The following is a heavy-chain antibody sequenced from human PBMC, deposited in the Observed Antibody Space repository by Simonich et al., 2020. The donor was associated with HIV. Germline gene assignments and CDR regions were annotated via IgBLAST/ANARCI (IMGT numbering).Heavy chain of an antibody. V-gene: IGHV4-39*01. CDR1: GGSITYPRSYY. CDR3: ARSSWENYFYMDV. CDR2: IFYSGIT. Sequence: QLQLQESGPGLVKPSETLSLTCTVSGGSITYPRSYYWGWIRQPPGKGLVWIVPIFYSGITYYNSYLKSRGTISVDTSKNQFSLKLISVTAADTAVYYCARSSWENYFYMDVWGIGTTVTVSS. J-gene: IGHJ6*03. D-gene: IGHD1-26*01.